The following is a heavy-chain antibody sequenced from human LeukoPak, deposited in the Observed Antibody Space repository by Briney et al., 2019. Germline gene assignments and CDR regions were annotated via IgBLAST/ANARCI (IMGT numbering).Heavy chain of an antibody. Sequence: GGSLRLSCAASGFNFNNYHMTWVRQAPGEGLEWVSIITFSGDTAYYADSVKGRFTISRDNSKDTLYLQMNSLRAEDTAIYYCAKKSQSRGRGAFDIWGQGTTVTVSS. CDR2: ITFSGDTA. J-gene: IGHJ3*02. CDR1: GFNFNNYH. V-gene: IGHV3-23*01. D-gene: IGHD3-10*01. CDR3: AKKSQSRGRGAFDI.